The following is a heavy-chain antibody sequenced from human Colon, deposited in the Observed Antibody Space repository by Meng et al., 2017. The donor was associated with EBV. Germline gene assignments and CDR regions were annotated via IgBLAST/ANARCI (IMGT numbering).Heavy chain of an antibody. CDR1: GGSISSGVYS. J-gene: IGHJ4*02. V-gene: IGHV4-30-2*01. CDR2: ICHSGST. Sequence: SGSRLVNPTRALSVTCVVSGGSISSGVYSWTWIRQPPGKGLEWSGQICHSGSTYSNPSLKSRVTISVDRSKNQFSLRLSSVTAADTAVYYCAREAQQSGYFDPWGPGTLVTVSS. D-gene: IGHD6-13*01. CDR3: AREAQQSGYFDP.